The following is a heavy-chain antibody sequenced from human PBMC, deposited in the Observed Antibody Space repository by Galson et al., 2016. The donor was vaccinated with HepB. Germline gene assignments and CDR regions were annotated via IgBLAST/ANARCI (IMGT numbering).Heavy chain of an antibody. J-gene: IGHJ4*02. CDR2: VYYGGST. CDR1: GGSISNSTYY. Sequence: SETLSLTCTVSGGSISNSTYYWGWIRQSPGEGLEWLVSVYYGGSTYYNPSLRSRVTISVDTSKNHFSLRLTSVTAADTAIYYCAGERSYGSGDFWGQGTLVTVSS. V-gene: IGHV4-39*02. CDR3: AGERSYGSGDF. D-gene: IGHD3-10*01.